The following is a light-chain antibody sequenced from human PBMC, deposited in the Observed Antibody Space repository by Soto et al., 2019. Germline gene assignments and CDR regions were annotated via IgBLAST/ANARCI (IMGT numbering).Light chain of an antibody. CDR2: DVT. CDR3: TSYTSSSTWV. V-gene: IGLV2-14*01. J-gene: IGLJ3*02. Sequence: SVLTKPASVSGSPGQSITISCTGTSSDVGGYNYVSWYQQHPGKAPKLMIYDVTNRPSGVSNRFSGSKSGNTASLTISGLQPEDEADYYCTSYTSSSTWVFGGGTKLTVL. CDR1: SSDVGGYNY.